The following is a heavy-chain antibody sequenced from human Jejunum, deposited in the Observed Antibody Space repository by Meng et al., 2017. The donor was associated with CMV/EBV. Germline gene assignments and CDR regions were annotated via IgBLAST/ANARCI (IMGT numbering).Heavy chain of an antibody. CDR1: GFTFSTYA. CDR3: AKDLFYDGSGYYLGN. J-gene: IGHJ4*02. V-gene: IGHV3-23*03. Sequence: GFTFSTYAMTWVRQAPGKGLEWVSLIYSGGSTTYYADSVKGRFTISRDDSKNTLYLQMNSLRAEDTAIYYCAKDLFYDGSGYYLGNWGQGTLVTVSS. CDR2: IYSGGSTT. D-gene: IGHD3-22*01.